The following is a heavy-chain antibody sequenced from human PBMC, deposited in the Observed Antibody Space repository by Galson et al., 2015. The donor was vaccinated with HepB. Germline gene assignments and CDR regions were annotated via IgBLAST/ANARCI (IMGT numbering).Heavy chain of an antibody. CDR1: GCTFSSYA. V-gene: IGHV1-69*13. D-gene: IGHD1-7*01. J-gene: IGHJ6*03. CDR2: IIPIFGTA. Sequence: SVKVSCKASGCTFSSYAISWVRQAPGQGLEWMGGIIPIFGTANYAQKFQGRVTITADESTSTAYMELSSLRSEDTAVYYCASGQYNWNYEGYYYYMDVWGKGTTVTVSS. CDR3: ASGQYNWNYEGYYYYMDV.